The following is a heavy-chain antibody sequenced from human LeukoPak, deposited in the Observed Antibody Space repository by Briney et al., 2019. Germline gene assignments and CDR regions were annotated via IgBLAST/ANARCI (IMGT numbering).Heavy chain of an antibody. Sequence: VASVKVSCKASGYTFTGYYMHWVRQAPGQGLEWMGWINPDSGGTNYAQKFQGRVTMTRDTSISTAYLDLSRLRSDDTAVYYCARDRGDGYNAYYFDYWGQGTLVTVSS. CDR3: ARDRGDGYNAYYFDY. D-gene: IGHD5-24*01. CDR1: GYTFTGYY. J-gene: IGHJ4*02. CDR2: INPDSGGT. V-gene: IGHV1-2*02.